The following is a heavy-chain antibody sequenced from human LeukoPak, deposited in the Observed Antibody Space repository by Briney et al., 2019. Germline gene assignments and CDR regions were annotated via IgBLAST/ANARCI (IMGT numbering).Heavy chain of an antibody. J-gene: IGHJ4*02. D-gene: IGHD6-19*01. Sequence: GGSLRLSCAASGFTFSSYAMSWVRQAPGKGLEWVANIQSDGSMQQYVDSVKGRLTISRDNAKNSLYLQMNSLRAEDTAVYYCARIPRGSGWSFLDFWGQGTLVTVTS. CDR1: GFTFSSYA. CDR2: IQSDGSMQ. V-gene: IGHV3-7*01. CDR3: ARIPRGSGWSFLDF.